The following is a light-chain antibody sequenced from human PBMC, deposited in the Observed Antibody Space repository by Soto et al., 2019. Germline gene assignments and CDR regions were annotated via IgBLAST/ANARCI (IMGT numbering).Light chain of an antibody. J-gene: IGKJ1*01. Sequence: EIVMTQSPGTLSVSPGERVTFSCRASQSVSSNLAWYQQKPGQTPRLLIYGASTRATGIPDRFSGSGSGTDLTLTISRLEPEDFAVYYCQQYNNWPRTFGQGTKVDIK. V-gene: IGKV3-15*01. CDR1: QSVSSN. CDR3: QQYNNWPRT. CDR2: GAS.